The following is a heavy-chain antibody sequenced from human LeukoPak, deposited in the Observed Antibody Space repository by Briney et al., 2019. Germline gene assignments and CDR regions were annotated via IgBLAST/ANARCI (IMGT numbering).Heavy chain of an antibody. V-gene: IGHV3-11*01. Sequence: GGSLRLSCAASGFTFSDYYMIWIRQAPGKGLEWVSYISSSGSTIYYADSVKGRFTISRDNAKNSLYLQMNSLRAEDTAVYYCARDIPSSYSSGWYPGDNWFDPWGQGTLVTVSS. D-gene: IGHD6-19*01. J-gene: IGHJ5*02. CDR3: ARDIPSSYSSGWYPGDNWFDP. CDR1: GFTFSDYY. CDR2: ISSSGSTI.